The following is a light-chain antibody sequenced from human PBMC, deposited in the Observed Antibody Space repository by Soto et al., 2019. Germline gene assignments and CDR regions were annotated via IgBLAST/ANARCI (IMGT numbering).Light chain of an antibody. CDR2: TAS. J-gene: IGKJ1*01. CDR1: QDIGMY. CDR3: QINVGAPRT. Sequence: DIQMTQSPSSLSASVGDRVTITCRASQDIGMYLAWYQQKSGRVPKLLIYTASTLQSGVPSRFSGSGSGTDFTLTISSLQPEDVATYFCQINVGAPRTFGQGTKVDIK. V-gene: IGKV1-27*01.